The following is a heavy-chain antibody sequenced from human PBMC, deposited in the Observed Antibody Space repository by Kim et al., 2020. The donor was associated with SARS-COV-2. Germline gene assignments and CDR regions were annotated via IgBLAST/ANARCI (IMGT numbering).Heavy chain of an antibody. V-gene: IGHV1-46*01. Sequence: ASVKVSCKASGYTFTSYYMHWVRQAPGQGLEWMGIINPSGGSTSYAQKSQGRVTMTRDTSTSTVYMELSSLRSEDTAVYYCARDAALIAAAGTFNSWYYYYYYGMDVWGQGTTVTVSS. CDR3: ARDAALIAAAGTFNSWYYYYYYGMDV. J-gene: IGHJ6*02. CDR2: INPSGGST. D-gene: IGHD6-13*01. CDR1: GYTFTSYY.